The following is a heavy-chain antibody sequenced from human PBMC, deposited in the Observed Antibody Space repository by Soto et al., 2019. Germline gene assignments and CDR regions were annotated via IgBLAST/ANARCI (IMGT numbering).Heavy chain of an antibody. J-gene: IGHJ4*02. D-gene: IGHD1-26*01. CDR3: AALGWLVGATRPPDFDY. CDR1: GFTFTSSA. Sequence: GASVKVSCKASGFTFTSSAVQWVRQARGQRLEWIGWIVVGSGNTNYAQKFQERVTITMDMSPSTAYMELSSLRSEDTAVYYCAALGWLVGATRPPDFDYWGQGTLVTVSS. CDR2: IVVGSGNT. V-gene: IGHV1-58*01.